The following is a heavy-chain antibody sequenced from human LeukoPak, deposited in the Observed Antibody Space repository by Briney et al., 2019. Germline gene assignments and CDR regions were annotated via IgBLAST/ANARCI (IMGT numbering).Heavy chain of an antibody. D-gene: IGHD1-1*01. Sequence: PGGSLRLSCAASGFTFSSYGMHWVRQAPGKGLEWVAVISYDGSKRYYADSVKGRFTISRDNSKNSLYLQMNSLRAEDTAVYYCTRDRSGQDWGQGTLVTVSS. CDR3: TRDRSGQD. CDR1: GFTFSSYG. V-gene: IGHV3-30*03. J-gene: IGHJ4*02. CDR2: ISYDGSKR.